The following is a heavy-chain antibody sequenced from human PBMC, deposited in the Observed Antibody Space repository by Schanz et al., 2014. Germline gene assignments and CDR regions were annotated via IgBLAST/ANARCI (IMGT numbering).Heavy chain of an antibody. V-gene: IGHV3-30*03. Sequence: QVHLVESGGGVVRSGGSLRLSCAASRFTFNAYDMYWIRQAPGKGLEWVALISHDGSNKNSADSVKGRFTISRDNSKNTLYLQMNSRRADDTAVYYCARRITGTHHNPYYHGMDVWGQGTTVTVSS. CDR2: ISHDGSNK. D-gene: IGHD1-20*01. J-gene: IGHJ6*02. CDR1: RFTFNAYD. CDR3: ARRITGTHHNPYYHGMDV.